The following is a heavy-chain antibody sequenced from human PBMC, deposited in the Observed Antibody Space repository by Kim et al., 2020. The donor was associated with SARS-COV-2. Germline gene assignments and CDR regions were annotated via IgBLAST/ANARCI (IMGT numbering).Heavy chain of an antibody. CDR2: ISGSGGNT. CDR3: AKADCSSTSCYTNY. Sequence: GGSLRLSCAASGFTFSSYAMSWVRQAPGKGLEWVSAISGSGGNTYYADSVKGRFTISRDNSKNTLYLQMNSLRAEDTAVYYCAKADCSSTSCYTNYWGQGTLVTVSS. V-gene: IGHV3-23*01. CDR1: GFTFSSYA. D-gene: IGHD2-2*02. J-gene: IGHJ4*02.